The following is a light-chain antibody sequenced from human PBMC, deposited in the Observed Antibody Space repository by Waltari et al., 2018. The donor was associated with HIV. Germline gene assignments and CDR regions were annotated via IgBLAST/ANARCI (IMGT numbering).Light chain of an antibody. V-gene: IGKV1-39*01. J-gene: IGKJ2*01. CDR1: QSISSY. CDR2: AAS. Sequence: DIQMTQSPSSLSASVGDRVTITCRASQSISSYLNLYQQKPGKAPKLLIYAASSLQSGVPSRFSGSGSGTDFTLTISSLQPEDFATYYCQQSYSTPPMYTFGQGTKLEIK. CDR3: QQSYSTPPMYT.